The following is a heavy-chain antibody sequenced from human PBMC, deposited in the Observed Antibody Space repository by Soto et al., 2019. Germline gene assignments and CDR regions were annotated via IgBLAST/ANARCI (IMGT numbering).Heavy chain of an antibody. CDR1: GFTFSNAW. CDR3: TTDFDYDSSGYYYRLFDY. CDR2: IKSKTDGGTT. Sequence: GGSLRLSCAACGFTFSNAWMSWVRQAPGKGLEWVGRIKSKTDGGTTDYAAPVKGRFTISRDDSKNTLYLQMNSLKTEDTAVYYCTTDFDYDSSGYYYRLFDYWGQGTLVTVSS. J-gene: IGHJ4*02. D-gene: IGHD3-22*01. V-gene: IGHV3-15*01.